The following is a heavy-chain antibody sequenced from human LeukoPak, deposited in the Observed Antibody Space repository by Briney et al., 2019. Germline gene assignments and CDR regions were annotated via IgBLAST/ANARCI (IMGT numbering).Heavy chain of an antibody. Sequence: SETLSLTCAVYGGSFSGYYWSWIRQPPGKGLEWIGEINHSGSTNYNPSLKSRVTISVDTSKNQFSLKLSSVTAADTAVYYCARETWTAAAIDYWGREPWSPSPQ. CDR1: GGSFSGYY. D-gene: IGHD6-25*01. J-gene: IGHJ4*02. V-gene: IGHV4-34*01. CDR2: INHSGST. CDR3: ARETWTAAAIDY.